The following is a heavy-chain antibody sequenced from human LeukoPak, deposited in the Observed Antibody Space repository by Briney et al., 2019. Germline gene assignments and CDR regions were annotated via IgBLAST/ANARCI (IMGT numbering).Heavy chain of an antibody. CDR3: ARDTYSNYAFYYYYYMDV. Sequence: SETLSLTCTVSGGSISSSSYYWGWIRQPPGKGLEWIGSIYYSGSTYYNPSLKSRVTISVDTSKNQFSLKLISVTAADTAVYYCARDTYSNYAFYYYYYMDVWGKGTTVTVSS. CDR2: IYYSGST. J-gene: IGHJ6*03. V-gene: IGHV4-39*02. D-gene: IGHD4-11*01. CDR1: GGSISSSSYY.